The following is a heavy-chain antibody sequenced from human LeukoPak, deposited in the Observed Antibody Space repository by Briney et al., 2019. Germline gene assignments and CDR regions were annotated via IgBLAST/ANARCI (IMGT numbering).Heavy chain of an antibody. CDR3: AGDSYSYGHNYYFDY. V-gene: IGHV4-4*07. CDR1: GGSISSYY. J-gene: IGHJ4*02. D-gene: IGHD5-18*01. Sequence: SETLSLTCTVSGGSISSYYWSWIRQPAGKGLEWIGRIYTSGSTNYNPALKSRVTMSVDPSKNQCSLKLSSVTAADTAVYYCAGDSYSYGHNYYFDYWGQGTLVTVSS. CDR2: IYTSGST.